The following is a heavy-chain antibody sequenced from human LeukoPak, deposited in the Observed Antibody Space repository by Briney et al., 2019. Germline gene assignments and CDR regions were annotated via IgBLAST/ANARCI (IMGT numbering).Heavy chain of an antibody. V-gene: IGHV4-30-4*08. CDR2: IYYSGST. J-gene: IGHJ4*02. Sequence: SETLSLTCTVSGGSISSSDYYLSWIRQPPGKGLEWIGYIYYSGSTYYNPSLKSRVTISVDTSKNQLSLKLSSVTAADTAVYYCARDGGSDSSGYHYWGQGTLVTVSS. D-gene: IGHD3-22*01. CDR1: GGSISSSDYY. CDR3: ARDGGSDSSGYHY.